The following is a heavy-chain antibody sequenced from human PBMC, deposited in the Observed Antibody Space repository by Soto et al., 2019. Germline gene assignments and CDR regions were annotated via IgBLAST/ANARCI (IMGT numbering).Heavy chain of an antibody. CDR1: GYSFSNYS. Sequence: VQLVQSGAEVKKPGASVQVSCKTSGYSFSNYSMHWVRQVPGQGLEWMGKINPNGGSTSLAQKFKEAVTLTRDTYTNTVYMELSSLTSEDTAVYYCARDGVQLWPRYYFDYWGQGTLVTVSS. CDR2: INPNGGST. J-gene: IGHJ4*02. D-gene: IGHD1-1*01. CDR3: ARDGVQLWPRYYFDY. V-gene: IGHV1-46*01.